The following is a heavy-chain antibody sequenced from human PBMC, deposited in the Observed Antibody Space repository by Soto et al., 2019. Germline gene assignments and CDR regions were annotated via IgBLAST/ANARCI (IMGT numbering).Heavy chain of an antibody. Sequence: SETLSLTCTVSGGSISSSSYYWGWIRQPPGKGLEWIGSIYYSGSIYYNPSLKSRVTISVDTSKNQFSLKLSSVTAAETAVYYCARLGDYDSSGYFFDYWGQGTLVTVSS. D-gene: IGHD3-22*01. J-gene: IGHJ4*02. CDR2: IYYSGSI. CDR3: ARLGDYDSSGYFFDY. V-gene: IGHV4-39*01. CDR1: GGSISSSSYY.